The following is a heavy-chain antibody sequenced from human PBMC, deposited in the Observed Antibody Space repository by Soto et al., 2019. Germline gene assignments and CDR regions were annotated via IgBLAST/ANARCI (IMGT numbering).Heavy chain of an antibody. J-gene: IGHJ6*03. Sequence: ESGGGLVKPGGSLRLSCAASGFTFSSYSMNWVRQAPGKGLEWVSSIRSSSSYIYYADSVKGRFTISRDNAKNSRYLQMNSLRAEDTAVYYCARVRGARRYSYYMDVWGKGTTVTVSS. CDR3: ARVRGARRYSYYMDV. V-gene: IGHV3-21*01. CDR2: IRSSSSYI. D-gene: IGHD1-26*01. CDR1: GFTFSSYS.